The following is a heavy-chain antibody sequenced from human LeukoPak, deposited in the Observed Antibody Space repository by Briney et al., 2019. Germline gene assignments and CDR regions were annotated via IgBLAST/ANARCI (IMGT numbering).Heavy chain of an antibody. CDR1: GFTFSDYY. CDR3: AKYSSSGGYTKGGTFDF. V-gene: IGHV3-23*01. CDR2: TSGSGGSR. Sequence: GGSLRLSCVASGFTFSDYYMSWVRQAPGKGLEWVSATSGSGGSRYYADSVKGRFTISRDNPKNALYLEMNSLRAEDTAVYYCAKYSSSGGYTKGGTFDFWGQGTMVTVSS. D-gene: IGHD3/OR15-3a*01. J-gene: IGHJ3*01.